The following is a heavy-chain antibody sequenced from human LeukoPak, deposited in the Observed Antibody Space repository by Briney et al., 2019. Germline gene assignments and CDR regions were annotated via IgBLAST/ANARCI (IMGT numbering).Heavy chain of an antibody. Sequence: GASGKVSCKTSGYTFTGYYMHWVRQAPGQGLEWMGWMNPNSGDTNYAQKFQDRVTMTRDTSISTAYMDLSRLISDDTAVYYCARGYCSGGSCYVFDYWGQGTLVTVSS. D-gene: IGHD2-15*01. J-gene: IGHJ4*02. CDR1: GYTFTGYY. V-gene: IGHV1-2*02. CDR3: ARGYCSGGSCYVFDY. CDR2: MNPNSGDT.